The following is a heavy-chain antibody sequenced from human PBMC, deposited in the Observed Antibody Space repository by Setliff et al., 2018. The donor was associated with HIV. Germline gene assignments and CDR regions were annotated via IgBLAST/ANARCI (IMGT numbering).Heavy chain of an antibody. CDR3: ARVKAVGGVIITGGLDV. Sequence: AASVKVSCKPSGQSFTNYDIHWLRRASGQGLEWMGWMNPKSGVSGSALKFHDRVTMTRDTSTLTLYMELSSLTSEDTAVYYSARVKAVGGVIITGGLDVWGQGTTVTVSS. J-gene: IGHJ6*02. CDR2: MNPKSGVS. D-gene: IGHD3-16*02. CDR1: GQSFTNYD. V-gene: IGHV1-8*01.